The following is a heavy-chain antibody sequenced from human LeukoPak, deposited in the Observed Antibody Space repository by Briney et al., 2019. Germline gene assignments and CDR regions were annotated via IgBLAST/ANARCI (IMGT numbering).Heavy chain of an antibody. J-gene: IGHJ4*02. D-gene: IGHD1-26*01. CDR3: ARVDSGSYNLDY. Sequence: SETLSLTCTVSGYSISSGYYWGWIRQPPGKGLEWIGSIYHSGSTYYNPSLKSRVTISVDTSKNQFSLKLSSVTAADTAVYYCARVDSGSYNLDYWGQGTLVTVSS. V-gene: IGHV4-38-2*02. CDR1: GYSISSGYY. CDR2: IYHSGST.